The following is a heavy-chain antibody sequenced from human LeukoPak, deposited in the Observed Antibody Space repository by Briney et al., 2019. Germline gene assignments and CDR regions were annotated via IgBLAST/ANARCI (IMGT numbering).Heavy chain of an antibody. CDR1: GFTFSNFA. J-gene: IGHJ4*02. CDR3: AKSTAAGFDY. V-gene: IGHV3-23*01. CDR2: INSNGGTT. Sequence: GGSLRLSCVASGFTFSNFAMSWVRQAPGKGLEWVSVINSNGGTTYYAGSVKGRFTISRDNSRNTVSLQMNSLRAEDTAVYYCAKSTAAGFDYWGQGTLVTVSS. D-gene: IGHD2-2*01.